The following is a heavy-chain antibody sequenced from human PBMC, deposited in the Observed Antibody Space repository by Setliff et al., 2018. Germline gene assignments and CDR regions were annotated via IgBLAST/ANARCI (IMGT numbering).Heavy chain of an antibody. CDR1: GFTFRDYG. CDR3: TKDPRHRSTWPHPAYFDN. D-gene: IGHD2-15*01. V-gene: IGHV3-NL1*01. J-gene: IGHJ4*02. Sequence: GGSLRLSCAASGFTFRDYGMHWVRQAPGKGLEWVSAITDDGGTTHYAGSVKGRFTISRDNSKNTLYLQMNSLRNEDTAVYYCTKDPRHRSTWPHPAYFDNWGQGTLVTVSS. CDR2: ITDDGGTT.